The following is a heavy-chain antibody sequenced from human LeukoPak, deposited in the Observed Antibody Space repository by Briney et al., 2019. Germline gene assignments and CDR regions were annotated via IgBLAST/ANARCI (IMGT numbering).Heavy chain of an antibody. J-gene: IGHJ4*02. V-gene: IGHV1-24*01. CDR1: GRSLTKFS. CDR3: ATGSIVYDF. Sequence: ASVKVSCKVSGRSLTKFSMEWVRQAPGKGLEWMGGFDPERGETIHAQKFQGRFTMTEDTSTDTAYMELNSLTSEDTAVYYCATGSIVYDFWGQGTLVTVSS. CDR2: FDPERGET. D-gene: IGHD1-26*01.